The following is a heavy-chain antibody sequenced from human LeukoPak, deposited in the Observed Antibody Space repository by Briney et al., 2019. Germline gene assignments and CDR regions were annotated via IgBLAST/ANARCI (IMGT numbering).Heavy chain of an antibody. J-gene: IGHJ4*02. Sequence: GGSLRLSCAASGFTFSSYWMSWVRQAPGKGLEWVSAISGSGGSTYYADSVKGRFTISRDNSKNTLYLQMNSLRAEDTAVYYCAKAHHVLLWFGELLLPFDYWGQGTLVTVSS. CDR3: AKAHHVLLWFGELLLPFDY. D-gene: IGHD3-10*01. V-gene: IGHV3-23*01. CDR1: GFTFSSYW. CDR2: ISGSGGST.